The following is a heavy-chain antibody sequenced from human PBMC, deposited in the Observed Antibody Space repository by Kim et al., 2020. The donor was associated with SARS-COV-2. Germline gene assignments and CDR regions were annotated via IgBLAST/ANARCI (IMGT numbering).Heavy chain of an antibody. J-gene: IGHJ4*02. CDR1: GFTFSSRA. Sequence: GGSLRLSCAASGFTFSSRAMSWVRQAPGKGPEWVASVNNGGNAYYADSVKGRFTVSRDITRDTLSLQMNSLRAEDTALYFCAKDHPSSGWPAFDSWGQGT. CDR3: AKDHPSSGWPAFDS. D-gene: IGHD6-19*01. CDR2: VNNGGNA. V-gene: IGHV3-23*01.